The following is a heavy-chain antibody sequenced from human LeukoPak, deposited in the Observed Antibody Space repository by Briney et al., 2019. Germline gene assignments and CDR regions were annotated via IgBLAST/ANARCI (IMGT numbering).Heavy chain of an antibody. Sequence: GGSLRLSCAASGFTFNTYNMNWVRQAPGKGLEWISYITSTSNSIYYAESVKGRFTISRDNTKNSLYLQMDSLRVEDTALYFCAASLGPRDYWGQGILVTVSS. V-gene: IGHV3-48*04. CDR2: ITSTSNSI. CDR3: AASLGPRDY. J-gene: IGHJ4*02. D-gene: IGHD7-27*01. CDR1: GFTFNTYN.